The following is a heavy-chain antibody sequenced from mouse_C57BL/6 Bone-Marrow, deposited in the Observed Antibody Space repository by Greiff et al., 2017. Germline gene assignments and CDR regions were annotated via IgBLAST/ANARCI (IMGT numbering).Heavy chain of an antibody. CDR1: GYTFTSYD. V-gene: IGHV1-85*01. J-gene: IGHJ3*01. Sequence: VQVVESGPELVKPGASVKLSCKASGYTFTSYDINWVKQRPGQGLEWIGWIYPRDGSTKYNEKFKGKATLTVDTSSSTAYMELHSLTSEDSAVYFCARVWFAYWGQGTLVTVSA. CDR2: IYPRDGST. CDR3: ARVWFAY.